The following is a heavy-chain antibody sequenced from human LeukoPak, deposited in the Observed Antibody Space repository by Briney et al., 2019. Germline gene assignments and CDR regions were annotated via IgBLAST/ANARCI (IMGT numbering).Heavy chain of an antibody. D-gene: IGHD3-3*01. CDR2: INPSGCNT. CDR3: ARATTYYDFWSGWVRGGLFDY. J-gene: IGHJ4*02. V-gene: IGHV1-46*03. CDR1: GYTFTSYY. Sequence: ASVKVSCKASGYTFTSYYMHWVRQAPGQGIEWMGIINPSGCNTSYALKFQGKVTITSVTSTSTVYMELSSLRSEDTAVYYCARATTYYDFWSGWVRGGLFDYWGQGTLVTVSS.